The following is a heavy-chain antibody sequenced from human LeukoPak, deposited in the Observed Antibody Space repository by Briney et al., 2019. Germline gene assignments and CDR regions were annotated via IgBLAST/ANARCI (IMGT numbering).Heavy chain of an antibody. CDR3: VMATPRSIAGRDAFDI. Sequence: SVKVSCKASGYTFTSYDINWVRQATGQGLEWMGWMNPNSGNTGYAQKFQGRVTITTDESTSTAYMELSSLRSEDTAVYYCVMATPRSIAGRDAFDIWGQGTMVTVSS. J-gene: IGHJ3*02. V-gene: IGHV1-8*03. CDR1: GYTFTSYD. CDR2: MNPNSGNT. D-gene: IGHD6-6*01.